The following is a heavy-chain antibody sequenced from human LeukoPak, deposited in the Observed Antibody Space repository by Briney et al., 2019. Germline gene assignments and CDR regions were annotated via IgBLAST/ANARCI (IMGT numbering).Heavy chain of an antibody. CDR2: ITYRRSA. D-gene: IGHD6-13*01. CDR3: ARAGFGSSWYSNWFDP. J-gene: IGHJ5*02. V-gene: IGHV4-34*01. CDR1: GGSLDIYY. Sequence: SETLSLTCAVYGGSLDIYYWMFVRQPPGKGLQWIGEITYRRSADYNPSLKSRVTISVDTSKNQFSLKLSSVTAADTAVYYCARAGFGSSWYSNWFDPWGQGTLVTVSS.